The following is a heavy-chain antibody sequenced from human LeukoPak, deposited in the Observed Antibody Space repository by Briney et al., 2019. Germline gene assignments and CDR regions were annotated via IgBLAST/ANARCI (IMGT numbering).Heavy chain of an antibody. J-gene: IGHJ4*02. CDR3: AREMATIHFDY. Sequence: SETLSLTCTVSGYSISSGYYWGWIRQPPGKGLEWIGSIYHSGSTYYNPSLKSRVTISVDTSKNQFSLKLSSVTAADTAVYYCAREMATIHFDYWGQGTLVTVSS. CDR1: GYSISSGYY. CDR2: IYHSGST. V-gene: IGHV4-38-2*02. D-gene: IGHD5-24*01.